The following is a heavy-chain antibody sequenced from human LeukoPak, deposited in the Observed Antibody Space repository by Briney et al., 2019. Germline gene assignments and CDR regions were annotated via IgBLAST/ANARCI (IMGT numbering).Heavy chain of an antibody. V-gene: IGHV1-18*01. CDR1: GFNFSRYG. J-gene: IGHJ5*02. Sequence: GAPVKVSCKGSGFNFSRYGITWAGPAPGQGLEWIGWISAYNGNTNYAQKLQGRVTMTTDTSTSTAYMELRSLRSDDTAVYYCARVLTMVRGAFNWFDPWGQGTLVTVSS. CDR2: ISAYNGNT. D-gene: IGHD3-10*01. CDR3: ARVLTMVRGAFNWFDP.